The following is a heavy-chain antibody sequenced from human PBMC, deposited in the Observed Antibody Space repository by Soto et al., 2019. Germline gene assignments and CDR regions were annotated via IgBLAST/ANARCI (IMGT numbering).Heavy chain of an antibody. CDR3: ARDSRYCTDGGCSSMRDAFDV. D-gene: IGHD2-15*01. J-gene: IGHJ3*01. CDR2: IDHSGAT. V-gene: IGHV4-4*02. CDR1: RFSVTNNKY. Sequence: QAQLQESGPGLVRPSGTLSLTCTVSRFSVTNNKYWNWVRQSPGKALEWIGEIDHSGATYYNPSLSGRASISMDKSKNQLSLNLTAVTAADTAVYYCARDSRYCTDGGCSSMRDAFDVWGQGTLVTVSS.